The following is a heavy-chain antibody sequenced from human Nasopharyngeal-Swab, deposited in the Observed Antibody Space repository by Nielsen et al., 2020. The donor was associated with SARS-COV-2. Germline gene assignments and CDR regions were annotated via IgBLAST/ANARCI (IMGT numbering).Heavy chain of an antibody. V-gene: IGHV1-18*01. CDR2: ISPYNGNT. D-gene: IGHD3-3*01. Sequence: ASVKVSCKASGYSFSSYGIGWVRQAPGQGLEWMGWISPYNGNTNYAQKFQGRVTVTTDTSASTAYMELRSLRSDDTAVYYCVRDLPRITIFGVVDYWGQGTLVTVSS. CDR1: GYSFSSYG. J-gene: IGHJ4*02. CDR3: VRDLPRITIFGVVDY.